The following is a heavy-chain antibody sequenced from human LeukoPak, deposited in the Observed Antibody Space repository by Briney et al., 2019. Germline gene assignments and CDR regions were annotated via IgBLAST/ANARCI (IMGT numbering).Heavy chain of an antibody. CDR3: ARYSSSSYYYYGMDV. V-gene: IGHV3-48*04. CDR1: GFTFSSYA. Sequence: GGSLRLSCAASGFTFSSYAMSWVRQAPGKGLEWVSYISSSSSTIYYADSVKGRFTISRDNAKNSLYLQMNSLRAEDTAVYYCARYSSSSYYYYGMDVWGQGTTVTVSS. D-gene: IGHD6-13*01. J-gene: IGHJ6*02. CDR2: ISSSSSTI.